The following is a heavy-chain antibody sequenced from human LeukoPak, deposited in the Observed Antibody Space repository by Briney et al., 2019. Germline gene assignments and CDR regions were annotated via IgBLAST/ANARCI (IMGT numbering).Heavy chain of an antibody. CDR1: GYSFTSYW. V-gene: IGHV5-51*01. CDR3: ARYQTAAAASKEYYYYGMDV. Sequence: GESLKISCKGSGYSFTSYWIGWVRQMPGKGLEWMGIIYPGDSDTRYSPSFQGQVTISADKSISTAYLQWSSLKASGTAMYYCARYQTAAAASKEYYYYGMDVWGQGTTVTVSS. D-gene: IGHD6-13*01. CDR2: IYPGDSDT. J-gene: IGHJ6*02.